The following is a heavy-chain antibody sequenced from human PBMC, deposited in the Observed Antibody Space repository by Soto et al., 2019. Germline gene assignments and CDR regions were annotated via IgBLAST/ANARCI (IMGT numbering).Heavy chain of an antibody. D-gene: IGHD5-18*01. CDR1: GYTFTSYY. CDR2: INPSGGST. CDR3: AIGGYCYGPPPVYYYGMDV. Sequence: GASVKVSCKASGYTFTSYYMHWVRQAPGQGLEWMGIINPSGGSTSYAQKFQGRVTMTRDTSTSTVYMELSSLRSEDTAVYYCAIGGYCYGPPPVYYYGMDVWGQGTTVTVSS. V-gene: IGHV1-46*01. J-gene: IGHJ6*02.